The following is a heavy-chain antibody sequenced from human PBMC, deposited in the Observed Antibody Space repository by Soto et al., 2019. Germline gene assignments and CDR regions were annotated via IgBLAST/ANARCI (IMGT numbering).Heavy chain of an antibody. V-gene: IGHV2-5*01. CDR3: AHAQGYDFWSGHNWFDP. CDR2: IHGNDEK. Sequence: SGPTLVNPQQTLTLTCTFSVFSLSTNEVGVGWIRQPPGKALEWLALIHGNDEKRYSPSLKSRLTITKDTSKNQVVLTMTNMDPVDTATYYCAHAQGYDFWSGHNWFDPWGQGTLVTVSS. D-gene: IGHD3-3*01. CDR1: VFSLSTNEVG. J-gene: IGHJ5*02.